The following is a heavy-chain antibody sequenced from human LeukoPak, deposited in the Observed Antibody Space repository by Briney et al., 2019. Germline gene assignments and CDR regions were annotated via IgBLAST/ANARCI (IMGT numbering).Heavy chain of an antibody. J-gene: IGHJ4*02. Sequence: SQTLSLTCAISGDSVSSNRASWTWIRQSPSRGLEWLGRTYYRSTWYNDYAVSLKSRISINPDTSKNQFSLQLNSVTPEDTAVYYCSRSDGGSDFDYWGQGTLVTVSS. CDR2: TYYRSTWYN. CDR3: SRSDGGSDFDY. D-gene: IGHD5-24*01. V-gene: IGHV6-1*01. CDR1: GDSVSSNRAS.